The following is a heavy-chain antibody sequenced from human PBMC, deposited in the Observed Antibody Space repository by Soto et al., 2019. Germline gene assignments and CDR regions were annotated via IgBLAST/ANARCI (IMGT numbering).Heavy chain of an antibody. CDR1: GFSLTTSGEA. Sequence: QITLKESGPTLVKPTQTLTLTCTFSGFSLTTSGEAVVWIRQPPGKALEWLALIYWHDEIHYSPSLKSRLTITKDTTKNQVVLTVTNMDPVDRATYYCAHRKGGSFDYGGQGTLVTVSS. V-gene: IGHV2-5*01. CDR2: IYWHDEI. CDR3: AHRKGGSFDY. J-gene: IGHJ4*02. D-gene: IGHD1-26*01.